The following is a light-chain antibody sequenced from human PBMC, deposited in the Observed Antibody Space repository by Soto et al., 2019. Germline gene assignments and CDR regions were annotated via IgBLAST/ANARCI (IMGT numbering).Light chain of an antibody. V-gene: IGKV3-15*01. CDR1: QSVSTY. CDR3: QQYNDWPPRWT. Sequence: EIVMTQSPASLSVSPGERATLSCRASQSVSTYLAWYQQKPGQAPRLLIYGASTRATGIPARFSGGGSGTEFPLTISSLQSEDFAVYICQQYNDWPPRWTFGQGTKVEIK. CDR2: GAS. J-gene: IGKJ1*01.